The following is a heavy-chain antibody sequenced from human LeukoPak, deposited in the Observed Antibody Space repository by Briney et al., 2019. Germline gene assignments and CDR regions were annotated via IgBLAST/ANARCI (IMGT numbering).Heavy chain of an antibody. J-gene: IGHJ4*02. V-gene: IGHV3-53*04. Sequence: GGSLRLSCAASGFTVSSNYMSWVRQAPGKGLEWVSVIYSGGSTYYADSVKGRFTISRHNSKNTLYLRMNSLRAEDTAVYYCARVVEVGATRGTFDYWGQGTLVTVSS. D-gene: IGHD1-26*01. CDR3: ARVVEVGATRGTFDY. CDR2: IYSGGST. CDR1: GFTVSSNY.